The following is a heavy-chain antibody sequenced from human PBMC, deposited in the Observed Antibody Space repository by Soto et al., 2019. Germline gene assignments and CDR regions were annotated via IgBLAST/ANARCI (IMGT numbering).Heavy chain of an antibody. D-gene: IGHD2-21*01. CDR2: ISAYDGNT. Sequence: QVQLVQSGAEVKKPGASVKVSCKASGYTFISYVIRWVRLAPGKGLQWMGWISAYDGNTNYAQNLHGRVTMTTDTSTNTAYMERRSLRSDHTAVYYFARVGYFHSLDIWCQGTMVTVSS. CDR1: GYTFISYV. J-gene: IGHJ3*02. V-gene: IGHV1-18*01. CDR3: ARVGYFHSLDI.